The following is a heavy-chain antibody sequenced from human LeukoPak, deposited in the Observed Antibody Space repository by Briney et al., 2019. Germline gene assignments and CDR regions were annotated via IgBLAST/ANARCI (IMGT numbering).Heavy chain of an antibody. CDR3: ARRSYCSSTSCFTLDY. D-gene: IGHD2-2*01. CDR2: IYPGDSDT. V-gene: IGHV5-51*01. CDR1: GYSFTSYW. Sequence: GESLKISCKGSGYSFTSYWIGWVRQMPGKGLEWMGIIYPGDSDTRYSPSFQGQVTISADKSISTAYLQWSSLKASDTAMYYCARRSYCSSTSCFTLDYWGQGTLVTASS. J-gene: IGHJ4*02.